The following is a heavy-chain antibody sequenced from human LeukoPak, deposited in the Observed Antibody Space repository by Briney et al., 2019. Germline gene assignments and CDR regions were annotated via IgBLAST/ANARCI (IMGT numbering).Heavy chain of an antibody. CDR3: ARDSDDYGGNSDY. Sequence: ASVKVSCKASGYTFTCYYMHWVRQAPGQGLEWMGWINPNSGGTNYAQKFQGRVTMTRDTSISTAYMELSRLRSDDTAVYYCARDSDDYGGNSDYWGQGTLVTVSS. CDR1: GYTFTCYY. D-gene: IGHD4-23*01. V-gene: IGHV1-2*02. J-gene: IGHJ4*02. CDR2: INPNSGGT.